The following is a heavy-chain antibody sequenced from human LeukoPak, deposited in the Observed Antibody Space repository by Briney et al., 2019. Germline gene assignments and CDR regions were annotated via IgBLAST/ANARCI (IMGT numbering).Heavy chain of an antibody. CDR3: ARDGSYSPRCWFDP. J-gene: IGHJ5*02. CDR2: INTNTGNP. CDR1: GYTFTTYA. Sequence: ASVKVSFKASGYTFTTYAMNWVRQAPGQGLEWMGWINTNTGNPTYAQGFTGRFVFSLDTSVSTAYLQISSLKAEDTAVYYCARDGSYSPRCWFDPWGQGTLVTVSS. V-gene: IGHV7-4-1*02. D-gene: IGHD1-26*01.